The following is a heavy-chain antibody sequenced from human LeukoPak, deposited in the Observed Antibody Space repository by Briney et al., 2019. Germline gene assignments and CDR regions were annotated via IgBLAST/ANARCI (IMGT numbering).Heavy chain of an antibody. CDR1: GGSISSYY. CDR2: IYYSGST. CDR3: ARDPRDGYRDAFDI. Sequence: SETLSLTCTVSGGSISSYYWNWIRQPPGKGLEWIGYIYYSGSTNYNPSLKSRVTISVDTSKNQFSLKVSSVTSADTGVYYCARDPRDGYRDAFDIWGQGKMVTVSS. D-gene: IGHD5-24*01. J-gene: IGHJ3*02. V-gene: IGHV4-59*01.